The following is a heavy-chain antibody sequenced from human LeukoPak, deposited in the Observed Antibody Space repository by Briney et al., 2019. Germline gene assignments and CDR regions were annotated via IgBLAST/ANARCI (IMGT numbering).Heavy chain of an antibody. J-gene: IGHJ4*02. CDR2: IYYSGST. V-gene: IGHV4-59*01. CDR3: ARARTYYDSTGTNHHLLDY. D-gene: IGHD3-22*01. CDR1: GGSISSYY. Sequence: SETLSLTCTVSGGSISSYYWSWIRQPPGKGLEWIGYIYYSGSTNCNPSLKSRVTISVDTSKNQFSLKLSSVTAADTAVYYCARARTYYDSTGTNHHLLDYWGQGTLVTVSS.